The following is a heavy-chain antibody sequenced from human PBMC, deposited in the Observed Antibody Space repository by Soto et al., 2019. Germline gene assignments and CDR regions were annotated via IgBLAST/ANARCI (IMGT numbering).Heavy chain of an antibody. CDR2: INYSGGS. CDR1: GDSSSTYY. V-gene: IGHV4-59*01. D-gene: IGHD2-8*02. CDR3: ARSYCADSVSCNWFDP. J-gene: IGHJ5*02. Sequence: QVQLQESGPGLVKSSETLSLTCSVSGDSSSTYYWGWIRQPPGKGLEWIGYINYSGGSNHNPSLKCRLSISVDASKNPVSLKLTSVTAADTAVYYCARSYCADSVSCNWFDPWGQGTLVVVSS.